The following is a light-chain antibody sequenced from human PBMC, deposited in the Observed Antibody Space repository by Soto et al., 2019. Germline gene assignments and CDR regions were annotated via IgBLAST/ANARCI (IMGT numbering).Light chain of an antibody. Sequence: EIVLTPSPGTLSLSPVARATLPCRASQSVSSSYLARYQQKPGQAPRLLIYDASNRATGIPARFSGSGSGTDFTLTISSLEPEDFAVYYCQQRSNWPPITFGQGTRLEI. CDR1: QSVSSSY. V-gene: IGKV3-11*01. CDR2: DAS. CDR3: QQRSNWPPIT. J-gene: IGKJ5*01.